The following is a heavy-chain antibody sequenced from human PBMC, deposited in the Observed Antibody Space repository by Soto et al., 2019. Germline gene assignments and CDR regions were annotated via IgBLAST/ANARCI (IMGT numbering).Heavy chain of an antibody. D-gene: IGHD6-13*01. CDR2: IYYSGST. Sequence: SETLSLTCTVSGGSISSGGYYWSWIRQHPGKGLEWIGYIYYSGSTYYNPSLKSRVTISVDTSKNQFSLKLSSVTAADTAVYYCARVPYIAAAGTLRFLFDYWGQGTLVTVSS. J-gene: IGHJ4*02. V-gene: IGHV4-31*03. CDR3: ARVPYIAAAGTLRFLFDY. CDR1: GGSISSGGYY.